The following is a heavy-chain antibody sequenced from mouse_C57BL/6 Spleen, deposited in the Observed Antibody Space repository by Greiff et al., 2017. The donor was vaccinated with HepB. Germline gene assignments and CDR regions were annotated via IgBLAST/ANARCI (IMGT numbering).Heavy chain of an antibody. CDR3: ARSHDSGYFDY. V-gene: IGHV1-80*01. J-gene: IGHJ2*01. Sequence: QVQLQQSGAELVKPGASVKISCKASGYAFSSYWMNWVKQRPGKGLEWIGQIYPGDGDTNYNGKFKGKATLTADKSSSTAYMQLSSLTSEDSAVYFCARSHDSGYFDYWGQGTTLTVSS. CDR1: GYAFSSYW. D-gene: IGHD2-4*01. CDR2: IYPGDGDT.